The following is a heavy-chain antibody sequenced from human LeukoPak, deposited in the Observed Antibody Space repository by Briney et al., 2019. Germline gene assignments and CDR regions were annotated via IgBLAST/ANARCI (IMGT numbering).Heavy chain of an antibody. V-gene: IGHV3-23*01. D-gene: IGHD3-16*01. CDR1: GFTFSSYA. CDR2: ISGTGDNT. CDR3: SNRLGDY. Sequence: PGGSLRLSCSASGFTFSSYAMHWVRQAPGKGLEWVSAISGTGDNTYYAASVKGRFTISRDNSKNTLYLQMNSLRAEDTAVYYCSNRLGDYWGQGTLVTVSS. J-gene: IGHJ4*02.